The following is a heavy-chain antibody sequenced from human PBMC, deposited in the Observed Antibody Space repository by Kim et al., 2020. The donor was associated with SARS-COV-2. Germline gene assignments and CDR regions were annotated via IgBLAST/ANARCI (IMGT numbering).Heavy chain of an antibody. Sequence: NPPLKGRVTISVDTSKNQFSLKLSSVTAADTAVYYCARDSSGYYFDYWGQGTLVTVSS. CDR3: ARDSSGYYFDY. J-gene: IGHJ4*02. V-gene: IGHV4-31*02. D-gene: IGHD3-22*01.